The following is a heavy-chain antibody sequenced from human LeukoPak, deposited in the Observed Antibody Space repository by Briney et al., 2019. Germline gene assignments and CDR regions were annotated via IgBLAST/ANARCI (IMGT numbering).Heavy chain of an antibody. V-gene: IGHV3-43D*03. CDR1: GFTVSSNY. Sequence: GGSLRLSCAASGFTVSSNYMSWVRQAPGKGLEWVSLISWDGGSTYYADSVKGRFTISRDNSKNSLYLQMNNLRAEDTALYYCAKDNGERYYYGSGSPDYWGQGTLVTVSS. D-gene: IGHD3-10*01. J-gene: IGHJ4*02. CDR2: ISWDGGST. CDR3: AKDNGERYYYGSGSPDY.